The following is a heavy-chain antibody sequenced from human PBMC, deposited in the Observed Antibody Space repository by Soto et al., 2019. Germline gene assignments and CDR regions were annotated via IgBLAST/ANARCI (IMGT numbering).Heavy chain of an antibody. Sequence: QTTLKESGPTLVKPTQTLTLSCTFSGFSLSTSGVGVGWIRQPPRKALEGFELIYWNDDKRYTPSLKRRLSTNKHTAKHQAALTMTNMDPVDTATYYCAPKGPSYYDFWSGYYAFQNWFDPWGQGTLVTASS. CDR1: GFSLSTSGVG. CDR2: IYWNDDK. CDR3: APKGPSYYDFWSGYYAFQNWFDP. D-gene: IGHD3-3*01. J-gene: IGHJ5*02. V-gene: IGHV2-5*01.